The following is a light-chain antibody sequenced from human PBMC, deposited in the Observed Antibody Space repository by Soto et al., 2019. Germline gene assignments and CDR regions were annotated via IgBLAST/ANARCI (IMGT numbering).Light chain of an antibody. Sequence: QSVLTQPPSVSGAPGQRVTISCTGSSSNIGAGYDVHWYQQLPGTAPKLLIYGNSNRPSGVPDRFSGSKSGTSASLAITGLQAEDGADYYCQSFDRSLSVVFGGGTKVTVL. CDR3: QSFDRSLSVV. J-gene: IGLJ2*01. V-gene: IGLV1-40*01. CDR2: GNS. CDR1: SSNIGAGYD.